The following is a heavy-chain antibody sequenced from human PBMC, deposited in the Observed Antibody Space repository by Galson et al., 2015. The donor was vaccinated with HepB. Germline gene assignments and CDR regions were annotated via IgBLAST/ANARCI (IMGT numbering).Heavy chain of an antibody. CDR2: INPNSGGT. Sequence: SVKVSCKASGYTFTGYYMHWVRQAPGQGLEWMGRINPNSGGTYYAQKFQGRVTMTRDTSISTAYMELNRLRSDDAAVYYCARESSAFDYWGQGILVTVSS. CDR1: GYTFTGYY. J-gene: IGHJ4*02. CDR3: ARESSAFDY. V-gene: IGHV1-2*06. D-gene: IGHD3-10*01.